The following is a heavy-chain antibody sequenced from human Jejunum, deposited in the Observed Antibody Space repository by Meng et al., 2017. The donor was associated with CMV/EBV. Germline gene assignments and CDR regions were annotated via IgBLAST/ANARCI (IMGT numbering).Heavy chain of an antibody. D-gene: IGHD3-16*01. V-gene: IGHV1-2*02. CDR2: INPNTGGT. J-gene: IGHJ4*02. CDR3: ARDWGAYTDYFFDY. CDR1: GYTFIDYY. Sequence: GYTFIDYYLFWVRQAPGQGLEWMGWINPNTGGTTYSQKFQGRVTMTRDTSISTAYMEVTRLRSDDTAVYYCARDWGAYTDYFFDYWGQGTLVTVSS.